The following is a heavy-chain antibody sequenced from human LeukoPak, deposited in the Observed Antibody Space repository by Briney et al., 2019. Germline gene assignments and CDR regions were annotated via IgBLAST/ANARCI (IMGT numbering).Heavy chain of an antibody. CDR1: GFTFSSYS. CDR2: ISSSSSYI. V-gene: IGHV3-21*01. Sequence: GRSLRLSCAASGFTFSSYSMNWVRQAPGKGLEWVSSISSSSSYIYYADSVKGRFTISRDNAKNSLYLQMNSLRAEDTAVYYCARDGGSRVVPAARGWFDPWGQGTLVTVSS. J-gene: IGHJ5*02. D-gene: IGHD2-2*01. CDR3: ARDGGSRVVPAARGWFDP.